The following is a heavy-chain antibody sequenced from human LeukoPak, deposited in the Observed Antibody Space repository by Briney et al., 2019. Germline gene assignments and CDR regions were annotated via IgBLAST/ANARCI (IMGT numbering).Heavy chain of an antibody. Sequence: GASVKVSCKASGHTFVSYGISWVRQAPGQGLEWMGWISGYNGKINYAQKFQGRVTMTTDTSTSTAYLELRSLTSEDTAVYYCARRFCSSVSCYDDDACDVWGQGTVVTVSS. CDR2: ISGYNGKI. CDR3: ARRFCSSVSCYDDDACDV. D-gene: IGHD2-2*01. V-gene: IGHV1-18*01. CDR1: GHTFVSYG. J-gene: IGHJ3*01.